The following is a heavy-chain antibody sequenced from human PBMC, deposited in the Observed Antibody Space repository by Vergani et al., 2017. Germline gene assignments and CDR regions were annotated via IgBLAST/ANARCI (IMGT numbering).Heavy chain of an antibody. CDR3: ARDYYDSSGYYLMADAFDI. D-gene: IGHD3-22*01. Sequence: EVQLVESGGGVVRPGGSLRLSCAASGFTFDDYGMSWVRQAPGKGLAWVSGINWNGGSTGYADSVKGRFTISRDNAKNSLYLQMNSLRAEDTALYYCARDYYDSSGYYLMADAFDIWGQGTMVTVSS. CDR2: INWNGGST. CDR1: GFTFDDYG. V-gene: IGHV3-20*04. J-gene: IGHJ3*02.